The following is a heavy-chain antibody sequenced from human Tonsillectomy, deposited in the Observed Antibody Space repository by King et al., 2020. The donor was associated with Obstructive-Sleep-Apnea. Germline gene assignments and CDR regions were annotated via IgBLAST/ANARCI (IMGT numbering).Heavy chain of an antibody. J-gene: IGHJ4*01. CDR1: GGSISSGGYY. V-gene: IGHV4-31*03. CDR2: FFYGGGT. CDR3: ARGDTLRY. Sequence: QLQESGPGLVKPSQTLSLTCTVSGGSISSGGYYWSWIRQHPEKGLEWIGHFFYGGGTYYNPSLKGRVTISVESSENQFSLKLSSVTVADTALYYCARGDTLRYWGRGTLVLVSS. D-gene: IGHD5-18*01.